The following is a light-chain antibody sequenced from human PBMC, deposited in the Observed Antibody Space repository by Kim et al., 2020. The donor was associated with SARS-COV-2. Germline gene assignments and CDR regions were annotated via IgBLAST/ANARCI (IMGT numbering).Light chain of an antibody. CDR2: QDS. J-gene: IGLJ2*01. V-gene: IGLV3-1*01. CDR3: QAWDSSTVV. CDR1: KFGDKY. Sequence: VPQRQTASITCSGDKFGDKYACWYQQKPGQSPVLFIYQDSNRPSGIPERFSGSNTGNTATLTIGGTQAMDEADYYGQAWDSSTVVFGGGTQLTVL.